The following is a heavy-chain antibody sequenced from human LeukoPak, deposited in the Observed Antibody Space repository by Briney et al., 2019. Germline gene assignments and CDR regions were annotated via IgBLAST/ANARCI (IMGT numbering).Heavy chain of an antibody. V-gene: IGHV3-33*08. Sequence: GGSLRLSCAASGFTFSSYAMSWVRQAPGKGLEWVAVIWYDGSNKYYADSVKGRFTISRDNSKNTLYLQMNSLRAEDTAVYYCARDHSGWPFDYWGQGTLVTVSS. CDR2: IWYDGSNK. CDR1: GFTFSSYA. D-gene: IGHD6-19*01. CDR3: ARDHSGWPFDY. J-gene: IGHJ4*02.